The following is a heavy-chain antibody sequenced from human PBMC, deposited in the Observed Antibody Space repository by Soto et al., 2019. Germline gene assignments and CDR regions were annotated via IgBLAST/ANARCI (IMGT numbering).Heavy chain of an antibody. V-gene: IGHV1-58*02. Sequence: SVKVSCKASGFTFTSSAMQWVRQARGQRLEWIGWIVVGSGNTNYAQKFQERVTITRDMSTSTAYMELSSLRSEDTAVYYCAVTNYYDSSGYLTPFDYWGQGTLVTVSS. D-gene: IGHD3-22*01. CDR1: GFTFTSSA. J-gene: IGHJ4*02. CDR3: AVTNYYDSSGYLTPFDY. CDR2: IVVGSGNT.